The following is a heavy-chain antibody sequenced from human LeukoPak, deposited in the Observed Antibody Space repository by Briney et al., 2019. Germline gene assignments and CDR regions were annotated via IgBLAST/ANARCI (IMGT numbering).Heavy chain of an antibody. CDR2: IRYDGSNK. CDR3: AKDSPERPRTYYYDSSGYYLGY. D-gene: IGHD3-22*01. CDR1: GFTFSSYG. V-gene: IGHV3-30*02. J-gene: IGHJ4*02. Sequence: PGGSLRLSCAASGFTFSSYGMHWVRQAPGKGLEWVAFIRYDGSNKYYADSVKGRFTISRDNSKNTLYLQMNSLRAEDTAVYYCAKDSPERPRTYYYDSSGYYLGYWGQGILVTVSS.